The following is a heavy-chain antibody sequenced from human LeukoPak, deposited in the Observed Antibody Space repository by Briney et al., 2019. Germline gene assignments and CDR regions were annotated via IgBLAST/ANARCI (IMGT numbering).Heavy chain of an antibody. D-gene: IGHD6-13*01. Sequence: ASVKVSCKASGYTFTSYDINWVRQATGQGLEWMGWMNPNSGNTGYAQKFQGRVTMTRNTSISTAYMELSSLRSENTAVYYCARGAYSNQVGWFDPWGQGTLVTVSS. CDR3: ARGAYSNQVGWFDP. CDR2: MNPNSGNT. J-gene: IGHJ5*02. CDR1: GYTFTSYD. V-gene: IGHV1-8*01.